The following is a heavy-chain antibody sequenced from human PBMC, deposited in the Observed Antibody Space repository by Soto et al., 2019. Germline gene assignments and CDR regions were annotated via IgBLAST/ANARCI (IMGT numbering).Heavy chain of an antibody. Sequence: GESLKISCAASGFTFSSYSMNWVRQAPGKGLEWVSYISSSSSTIYYADSVKGRFTISRDNAKNSLYLQMNSLRDEDTAVYYCARGNIVVVPAAIGRDYYYGMDVWGQGTTVTVSS. V-gene: IGHV3-48*02. J-gene: IGHJ6*02. D-gene: IGHD2-2*02. CDR3: ARGNIVVVPAAIGRDYYYGMDV. CDR2: ISSSSSTI. CDR1: GFTFSSYS.